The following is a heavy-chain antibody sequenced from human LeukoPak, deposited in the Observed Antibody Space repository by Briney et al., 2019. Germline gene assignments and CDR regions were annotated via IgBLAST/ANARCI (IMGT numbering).Heavy chain of an antibody. CDR3: ARTPVLRDYDILTGYYPYYFDY. J-gene: IGHJ4*02. V-gene: IGHV4-31*03. CDR2: IYYSGST. D-gene: IGHD3-9*01. Sequence: SETLSLTCTVSGGSISSGGYYWSRIRQHPGKGLEWIGYIYYSGSTYYNPSLKSRVTISVDTSKNQFSLKLSSVTAADTAVYYCARTPVLRDYDILTGYYPYYFDYWGQGTLVIVSS. CDR1: GGSISSGGYY.